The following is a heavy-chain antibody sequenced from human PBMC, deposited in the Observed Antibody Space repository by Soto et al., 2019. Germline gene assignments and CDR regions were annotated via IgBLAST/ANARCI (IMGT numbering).Heavy chain of an antibody. J-gene: IGHJ5*02. CDR2: IYPSDSDT. CDR3: ARGGVRNWFDP. CDR1: GYSFPSYW. Sequence: PGESLKISCKASGYSFPSYWIGWVRQMPGRGLEWMGIIYPSDSDTRYSPSFQGQVTISVDKSISTAYLQWSSLKASDTAMYYCARGGVRNWFDPWGQGTMVTVS. V-gene: IGHV5-51*01. D-gene: IGHD3-10*01.